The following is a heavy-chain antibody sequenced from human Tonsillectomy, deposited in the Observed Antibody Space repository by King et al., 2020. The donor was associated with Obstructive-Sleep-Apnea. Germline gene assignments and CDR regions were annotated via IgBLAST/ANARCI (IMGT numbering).Heavy chain of an antibody. CDR2: FWYDGSNK. CDR3: ARECSSTRCYDSPDAFDI. V-gene: IGHV3-33*01. J-gene: IGHJ3*02. D-gene: IGHD2-2*01. CDR1: GFTFSYYG. Sequence: VQLVESGGGVVQPGRSLRLSCAASGFTFSYYGMHWVRQAPGKGLEWVAVFWYDGSNKYYADSVKGRFTISRDNSKNTLYLQMNSLRAEDTAVYYCARECSSTRCYDSPDAFDIWGQGTMVTVSS.